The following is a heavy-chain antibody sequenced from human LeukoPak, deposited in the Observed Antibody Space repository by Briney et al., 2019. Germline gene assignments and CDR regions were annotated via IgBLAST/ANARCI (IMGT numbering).Heavy chain of an antibody. CDR2: ISYDGSNK. J-gene: IGHJ6*02. CDR1: GFTFSSYG. Sequence: GGSLTLSCAASGFTFSSYGMHWVRQAPGKGLEWVAVISYDGSNKYYADSVKGRFTISRDNSKNTLYLQMNSLRAEDTAVYYCAKEGPGDSSSWLHYYYYYGMDVWGQGTTVTVSS. CDR3: AKEGPGDSSSWLHYYYYYGMDV. D-gene: IGHD6-13*01. V-gene: IGHV3-30*18.